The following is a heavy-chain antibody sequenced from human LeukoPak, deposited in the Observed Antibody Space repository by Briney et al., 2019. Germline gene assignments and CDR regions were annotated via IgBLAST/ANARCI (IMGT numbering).Heavy chain of an antibody. D-gene: IGHD4-17*01. CDR3: SRVIGWADGEYVGGDY. CDR2: VYYSGNT. J-gene: IGHJ4*02. V-gene: IGHV4-59*06. CDR1: GGSISSYY. Sequence: SETLSLTCTVSGGSISSYYWSWIRQHPGKGLEWIGYVYYSGNTYYNPSLKSRAYISLDASKNQFSLKLTSVTAADTAVYYCSRVIGWADGEYVGGDYWGQGTPVTISS.